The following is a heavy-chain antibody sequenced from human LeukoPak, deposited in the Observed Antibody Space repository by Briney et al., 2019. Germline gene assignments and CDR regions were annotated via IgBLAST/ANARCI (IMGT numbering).Heavy chain of an antibody. J-gene: IGHJ6*03. CDR1: GYSFTSYW. CDR3: ARHRSVEMATILSLPLGYYYYMDV. CDR2: IYPGDSDT. Sequence: GESLKISCKGSGYSFTSYWIGWVRQMPGKGLEWMGIIYPGDSDTRYSPSFRGQVTISADKSISTAYLQWSSLKASDTAMYYCARHRSVEMATILSLPLGYYYYMDVWGKGTTVTVSS. D-gene: IGHD5-24*01. V-gene: IGHV5-51*01.